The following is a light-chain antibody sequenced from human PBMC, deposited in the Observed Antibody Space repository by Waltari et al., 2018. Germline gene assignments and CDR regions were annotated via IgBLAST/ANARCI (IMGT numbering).Light chain of an antibody. CDR3: QQYGTAPWT. CDR2: GAS. Sequence: EIVLTQSPGTLSLSPGERATLSCRASQSVDSNYLAWHQQKPAQAPRLLIYGASNRPTGIPDRFSGSGSGTDFTLTIDSLEPEDFAVYYCQQYGTAPWTFGHGTKVEIK. CDR1: QSVDSNY. J-gene: IGKJ1*01. V-gene: IGKV3-20*01.